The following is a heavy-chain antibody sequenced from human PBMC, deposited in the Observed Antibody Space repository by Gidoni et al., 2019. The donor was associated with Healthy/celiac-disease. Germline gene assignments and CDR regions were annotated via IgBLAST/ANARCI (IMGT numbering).Heavy chain of an antibody. J-gene: IGHJ4*02. CDR3: ARSTAAGTESYFDY. Sequence: GGSISSYYWSWIRHPAGKGLEWIGRIYTSGSTNYNPSLKSRVTMSVDTSKNQFSLKLSSVTAADTAVYYCARSTAAGTESYFDYWGQGTLVTVSS. D-gene: IGHD6-13*01. CDR2: IYTSGST. CDR1: GGSISSYY. V-gene: IGHV4-4*07.